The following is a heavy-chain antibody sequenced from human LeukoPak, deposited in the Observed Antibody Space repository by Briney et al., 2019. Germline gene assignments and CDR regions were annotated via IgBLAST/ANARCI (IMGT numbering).Heavy chain of an antibody. D-gene: IGHD6-19*01. CDR2: IYYSGST. V-gene: IGHV4-39*07. CDR1: GGSISSSSYY. CDR3: ARGSGYSSGWYPY. Sequence: SETLSLTCTVSGGSISSSSYYWGWIRQPPGKGLEWIGNIYYSGSTHYNPSLKSRVTISVDTSKNQFSLKLSSVTAADTAVYYCARGSGYSSGWYPYWGQGTLVTVSS. J-gene: IGHJ4*02.